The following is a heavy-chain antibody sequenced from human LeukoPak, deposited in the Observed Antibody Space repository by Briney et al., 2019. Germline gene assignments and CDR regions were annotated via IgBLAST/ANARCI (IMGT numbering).Heavy chain of an antibody. Sequence: GGSLRLSCAASGFTFSSYAMNWVRQAPGKGLEWVSGISGSGRSTYYAASVKGRFTISRDNAKNSLYLQMNSLRAEDTAVYYCAREFLEQQPNRGFDPWGQGTLVTVSS. J-gene: IGHJ5*02. CDR2: ISGSGRST. CDR1: GFTFSSYA. V-gene: IGHV3-23*01. D-gene: IGHD6-13*01. CDR3: AREFLEQQPNRGFDP.